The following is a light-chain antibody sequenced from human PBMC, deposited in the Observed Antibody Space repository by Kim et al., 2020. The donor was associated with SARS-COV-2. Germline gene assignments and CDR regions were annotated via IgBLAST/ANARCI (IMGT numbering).Light chain of an antibody. V-gene: IGLV3-1*01. CDR3: QAWDSSIHWV. CDR2: QDS. J-gene: IGLJ3*02. CDR1: KLGDKY. Sequence: SYELTQPPSVSVSPGQTASITCSGDKLGDKYACWYQQKPGQSPVLVIYQDSKRPSGIPERFSGSNSGNTATLTISGTQAMDEADYYCQAWDSSIHWVFGGGPRLPVL.